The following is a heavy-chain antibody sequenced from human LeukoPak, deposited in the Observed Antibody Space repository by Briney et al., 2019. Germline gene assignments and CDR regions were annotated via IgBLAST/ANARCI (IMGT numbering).Heavy chain of an antibody. J-gene: IGHJ4*02. CDR2: IRYDGSNK. CDR3: AKLWSNYFDY. CDR1: GFTFSTDG. V-gene: IGHV3-30*02. D-gene: IGHD3-10*01. Sequence: QPGGSLRLSCAASGFTFSTDGMHWVRQAPGKGLEWVAFIRYDGSNKYYADSVKGRFTLSRDNSKNTVYLQMNSLRAEDTAVYYCAKLWSNYFDYWGQGTLVTVSS.